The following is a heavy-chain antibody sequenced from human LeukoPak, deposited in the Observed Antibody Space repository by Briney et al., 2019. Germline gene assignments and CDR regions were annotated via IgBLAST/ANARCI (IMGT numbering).Heavy chain of an antibody. D-gene: IGHD3-10*01. V-gene: IGHV3-48*03. Sequence: GGSLRLSCAASGFTFSSYEMNWVRQAPGKGLEWVSYISSSGSTIYYADSVKGRFTISRDNAKNSLYLQMNSLRAEDTAVYYCASYGSRSYPIPYYFDYWGQGTLVTVSS. CDR2: ISSSGSTI. CDR3: ASYGSRSYPIPYYFDY. J-gene: IGHJ4*02. CDR1: GFTFSSYE.